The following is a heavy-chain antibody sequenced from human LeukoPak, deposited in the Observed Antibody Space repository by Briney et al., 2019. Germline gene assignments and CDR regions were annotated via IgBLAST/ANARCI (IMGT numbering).Heavy chain of an antibody. CDR2: VKGDGSFT. V-gene: IGHV3-74*01. CDR3: VRDGDDYNFDY. D-gene: IGHD5-24*01. J-gene: IGHJ4*02. Sequence: HPGGSLRLSCAASGFTFSNYWMHWVRQDPRKGLVWVSRVKGDGSFTDYADSVKGRFTISRDNAKNTLYLQMYSLRAEDTAVYYCVRDGDDYNFDYWGQGSLVTVSS. CDR1: GFTFSNYW.